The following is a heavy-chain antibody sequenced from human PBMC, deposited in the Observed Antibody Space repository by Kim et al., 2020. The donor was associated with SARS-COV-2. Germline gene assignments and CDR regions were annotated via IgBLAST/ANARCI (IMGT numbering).Heavy chain of an antibody. J-gene: IGHJ6*02. CDR3: ARGDIAVAEYYYGMDV. Sequence: SLKSRVTISVDPSKNQFSLKLSSVTAADTAVYYCARGDIAVAEYYYGMDVWGQGTTVTVSS. V-gene: IGHV4-59*09. D-gene: IGHD6-19*01.